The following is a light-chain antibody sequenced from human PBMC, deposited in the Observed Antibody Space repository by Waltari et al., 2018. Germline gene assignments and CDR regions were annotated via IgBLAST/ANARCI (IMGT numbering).Light chain of an antibody. CDR2: AAS. V-gene: IGKV1-39*01. CDR1: RAISNY. Sequence: DIQMTQSPSSLSASVGDRVTITCRASRAISNYVNWYQRRPGLAPKLLIYAASTLQGGVPTRFTGSGSGTDFTLTISSLQIEDFATYYCQQSHSAPLAFGGGTRLEI. CDR3: QQSHSAPLA. J-gene: IGKJ4*01.